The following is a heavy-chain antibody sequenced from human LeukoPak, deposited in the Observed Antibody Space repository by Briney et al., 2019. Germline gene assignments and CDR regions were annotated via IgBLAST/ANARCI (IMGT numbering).Heavy chain of an antibody. Sequence: PGGSPRLSCAASGFTFSSYAMSWVRQAPGKGLEWVSAISGSGGSTYYADSVKGRFTISRDNSKNTLYLQMNSLRAEDTAVYYCAKGGSSGWFTIDYWGQGTLVTVSS. J-gene: IGHJ4*02. CDR3: AKGGSSGWFTIDY. CDR2: ISGSGGST. CDR1: GFTFSSYA. D-gene: IGHD6-19*01. V-gene: IGHV3-23*01.